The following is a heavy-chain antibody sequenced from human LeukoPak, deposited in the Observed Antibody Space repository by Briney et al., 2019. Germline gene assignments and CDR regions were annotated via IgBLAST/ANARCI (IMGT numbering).Heavy chain of an antibody. CDR1: GFTFSSYS. CDR3: AGYSGYESRFRRYYGMDV. D-gene: IGHD5-12*01. CDR2: ISSSSSYI. Sequence: GGSLRLSCAASGFTFSSYSMNWVRQAPGKGLEWVSSISSSSSYIYYADSVKGRFTISRDNAKNSLYLQMNSLRAEDTAVYYCAGYSGYESRFRRYYGMDVWGQGTTVTVSS. J-gene: IGHJ6*02. V-gene: IGHV3-21*04.